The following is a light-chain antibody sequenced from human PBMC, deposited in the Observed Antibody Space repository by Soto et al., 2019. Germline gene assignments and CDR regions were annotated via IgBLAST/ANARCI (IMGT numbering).Light chain of an antibody. V-gene: IGLV2-14*03. CDR3: SSYTSSSSYV. J-gene: IGLJ1*01. CDR2: DVI. CDR1: SSDIGAFNH. Sequence: QSALTQPASMSDSPGQSITISCIGTSSDIGAFNHVSWHQQHPGKAPKLIIYDVIHRPSGVSSRFSGSKTGNTASLIISGLQAEDEADYYCSSYTSSSSYVFGSGTKLTVL.